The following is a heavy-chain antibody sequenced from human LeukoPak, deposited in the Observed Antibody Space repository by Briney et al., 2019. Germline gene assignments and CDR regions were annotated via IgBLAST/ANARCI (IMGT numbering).Heavy chain of an antibody. CDR2: INPNSGGT. D-gene: IGHD3-3*01. V-gene: IGHV1-2*02. Sequence: ASVKVSCKASGHTFTGYYMHWVRQAPGQGLEWMGWINPNSGGTNYAQKFQGRVTMTRDTSISTAYMELSRLRSDDTAVYYCARLGVYYDFKSYYYMDVWGKGTTVTVSS. CDR1: GHTFTGYY. CDR3: ARLGVYYDFKSYYYMDV. J-gene: IGHJ6*03.